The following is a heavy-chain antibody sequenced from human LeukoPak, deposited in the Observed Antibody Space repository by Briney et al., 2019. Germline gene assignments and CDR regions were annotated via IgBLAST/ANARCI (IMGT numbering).Heavy chain of an antibody. J-gene: IGHJ4*02. D-gene: IGHD5-12*01. CDR2: ISSSGSTI. CDR3: ARGYTSFDY. V-gene: IGHV3-48*03. CDR1: GFTFSSYE. Sequence: GGSLRLSCAASGFTFSSYEMNWVCQAPGKGLEWVSYISSSGSTIYYADSVKGRSTISRDHAKNSLYLQMNSLRAEDTAVYYCARGYTSFDYWGQGTLVTVSS.